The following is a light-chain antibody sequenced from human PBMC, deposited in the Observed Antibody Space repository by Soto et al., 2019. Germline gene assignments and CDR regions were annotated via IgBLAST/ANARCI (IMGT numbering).Light chain of an antibody. CDR3: LQDYNYPWT. V-gene: IGKV1-6*01. Sequence: AIQVTQSPSSLSASVGDRVTITCRASQGIRNALGWYQQKPGKAPKLLMYAASTLQSGVPSRFSGSGSGTGFTLTISSLQPEDCATYYCLQDYNYPWTFGHGTKVEIK. CDR2: AAS. J-gene: IGKJ1*01. CDR1: QGIRNA.